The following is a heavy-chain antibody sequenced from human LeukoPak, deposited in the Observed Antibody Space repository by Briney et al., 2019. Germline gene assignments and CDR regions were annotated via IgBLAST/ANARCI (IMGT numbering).Heavy chain of an antibody. CDR1: GSRFTSYW. J-gene: IGHJ5*02. CDR2: IYPGDSDT. D-gene: IGHD6-19*01. Sequence: GESLKISCKGSGSRFTSYWIGWVRQMPGKGLEWMGIIYPGDSDTRYSPSFQGQVTISADKSISTAYLQWSSLKASDTAMYYCARQQQWNWFDPWGQGTLVTVSS. CDR3: ARQQQWNWFDP. V-gene: IGHV5-51*01.